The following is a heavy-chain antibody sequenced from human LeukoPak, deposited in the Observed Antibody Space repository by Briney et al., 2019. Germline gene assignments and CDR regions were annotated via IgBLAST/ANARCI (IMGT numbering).Heavy chain of an antibody. V-gene: IGHV3-30*04. CDR3: ARDPIAGAPDYFDY. J-gene: IGHJ4*02. D-gene: IGHD1-26*01. Sequence: QVGGSLRLSCAASGFMFSRYAMHWVRPAPGEGPEWVAVIAYDGSLKYYGDSVKGRFTISRDDSKNTLYLQMSSLRAEDTAVYYCARDPIAGAPDYFDYWGQGTLVTVSS. CDR1: GFMFSRYA. CDR2: IAYDGSLK.